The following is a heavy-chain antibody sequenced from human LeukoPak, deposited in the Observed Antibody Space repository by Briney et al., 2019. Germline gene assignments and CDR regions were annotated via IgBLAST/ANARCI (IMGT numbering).Heavy chain of an antibody. Sequence: GASVKVSCKASGGTFSSYAISWVRQAPGQGLEWMGRIIPIFGIANYAQKFQGRVTITADKSTSTAYMELSSLRSEDTAVYYCARANGNRPWGDWFDPWGQGTLVTVSS. V-gene: IGHV1-69*04. CDR2: IIPIFGIA. CDR3: ARANGNRPWGDWFDP. D-gene: IGHD1-1*01. CDR1: GGTFSSYA. J-gene: IGHJ5*02.